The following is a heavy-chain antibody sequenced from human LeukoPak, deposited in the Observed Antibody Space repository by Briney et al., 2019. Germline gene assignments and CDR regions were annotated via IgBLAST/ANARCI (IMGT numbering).Heavy chain of an antibody. D-gene: IGHD3-16*02. Sequence: ASVKVSCKASGYTFTGYYMHWVRQAPGQGLEWMGWINPNSGGTNYAQKFQGRVTMTRDTSISTAYMELSRLRSDDTAVYYCARDLRVWGSYRPFDYWGQGTLVTVSS. V-gene: IGHV1-2*02. CDR2: INPNSGGT. CDR3: ARDLRVWGSYRPFDY. CDR1: GYTFTGYY. J-gene: IGHJ4*02.